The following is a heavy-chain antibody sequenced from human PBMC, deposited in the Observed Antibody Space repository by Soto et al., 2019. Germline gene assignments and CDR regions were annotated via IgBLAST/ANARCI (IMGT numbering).Heavy chain of an antibody. D-gene: IGHD3-10*01. CDR3: AKDRTVYYLSWYFDL. Sequence: EVQLVESGGGLVQPGRSLRLSCAASGFTFDDYAMHWVRQAPGKGLEWVSGISWNSGSIAYADSVKGRFTISRDNAKNSLYLHMNSLRAEDKALYYCAKDRTVYYLSWYFDLWGRGTLVTVSS. V-gene: IGHV3-9*01. J-gene: IGHJ2*01. CDR1: GFTFDDYA. CDR2: ISWNSGSI.